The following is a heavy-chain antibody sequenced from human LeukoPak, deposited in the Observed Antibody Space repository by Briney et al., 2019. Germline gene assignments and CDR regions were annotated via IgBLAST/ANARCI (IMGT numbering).Heavy chain of an antibody. CDR3: AISGIDFWSGYSQFDY. J-gene: IGHJ4*02. V-gene: IGHV4-59*01. CDR1: GGSISSYY. Sequence: PSETLSLTCTVSGGSISSYYWSWIRQPPGKGLEWIGYIYYSGSTNYNPSLKSRVTISVDTSKNQFSLKLSSVTAADTAVYYCAISGIDFWSGYSQFDYWGQGTLVTVSS. D-gene: IGHD3-3*01. CDR2: IYYSGST.